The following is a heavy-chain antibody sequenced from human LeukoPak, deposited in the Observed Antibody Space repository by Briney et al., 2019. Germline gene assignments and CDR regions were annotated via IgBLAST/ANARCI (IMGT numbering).Heavy chain of an antibody. CDR1: GYSFTSYC. CDR3: GMSGDRVPLQDDVFDV. Sequence: NRGESLKISCKVSGYSFTSYCIGWVRQMPGKGLEWMGIIYPGDSGPTYSPSFQGQVTISVDTSINTAYLQWSSLQASDTAMYYCGMSGDRVPLQDDVFDVWGQGTMVTVST. V-gene: IGHV5-51*01. J-gene: IGHJ3*01. CDR2: IYPGDSGP. D-gene: IGHD1-26*01.